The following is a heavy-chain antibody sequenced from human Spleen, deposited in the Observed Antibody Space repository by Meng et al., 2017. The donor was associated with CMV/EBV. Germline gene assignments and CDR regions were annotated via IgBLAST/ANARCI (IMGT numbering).Heavy chain of an antibody. V-gene: IGHV4-39*01. CDR3: ARHVQDIVVVPAALNWFDP. Sequence: SETLSLTCTVSGGSISSSSYYWGWIRQPPGKGLEWIGSIYYSGSTYYNPSLKSRVTISVDTSKNQSSLKLSSVTAADTAVYYCARHVQDIVVVPAALNWFDPWGQGTLVTVSS. CDR2: IYYSGST. J-gene: IGHJ5*02. CDR1: GGSISSSSYY. D-gene: IGHD2-2*01.